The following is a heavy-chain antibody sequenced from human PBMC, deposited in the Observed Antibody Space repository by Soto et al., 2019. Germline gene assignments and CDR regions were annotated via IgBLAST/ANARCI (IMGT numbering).Heavy chain of an antibody. V-gene: IGHV3-23*01. CDR1: GFIFTNYA. D-gene: IGHD6-19*01. J-gene: IGHJ4*02. CDR2: ISGSGGIT. CDR3: AKDRKSGSGWYWDY. Sequence: VQLLESGGGLVQPGGSLRLSCAASGFIFTNYAMSWVRQAPGKGLEWVSGISGSGGITYYAESVKGRFTISRDNSKNTLYLQMNSLRVEDTAIYYCAKDRKSGSGWYWDYWGQGTLATVSS.